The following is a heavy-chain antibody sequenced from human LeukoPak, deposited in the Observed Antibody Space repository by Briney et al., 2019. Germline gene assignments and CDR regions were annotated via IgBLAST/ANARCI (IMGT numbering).Heavy chain of an antibody. J-gene: IGHJ4*02. CDR3: ASRNYYDSSGLLDY. CDR2: IYSGGST. Sequence: GKSLRLSCAASGFTVSSNYMSWVRQAPGKGLEWVSVIYSGGSTYYADSVKGRFTISRDNSKNTLYLQMNSLRAEDTAVYYCASRNYYDSSGLLDYWGQGTLVTVSS. V-gene: IGHV3-53*01. D-gene: IGHD3-22*01. CDR1: GFTVSSNY.